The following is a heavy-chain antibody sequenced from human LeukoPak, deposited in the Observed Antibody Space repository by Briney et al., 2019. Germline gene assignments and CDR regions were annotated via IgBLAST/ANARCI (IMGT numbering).Heavy chain of an antibody. D-gene: IGHD1-7*01. CDR2: ISVDGSNK. V-gene: IGHV3-30-3*01. CDR1: GFTFTNYA. Sequence: GGSLRLSCAASGFTFTNYAMHWVRQAPGKGLEWVAVISVDGSNKFYAGSVRGRCTISRDNSKNTMSLQMDSLRGEDTAVYYCARDPRTSSTSRNYFESWGQGTMVTVSS. J-gene: IGHJ3*01. CDR3: ARDPRTSSTSRNYFES.